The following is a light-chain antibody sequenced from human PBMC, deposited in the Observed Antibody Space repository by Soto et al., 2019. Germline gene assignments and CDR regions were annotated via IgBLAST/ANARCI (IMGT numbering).Light chain of an antibody. Sequence: EIVLTQSPATLSLSPGERATLSCRASQSVSIYLAWYQQKPGQAPRLLIYDASNRATGIPARFSGSGSGTDFTLTISILEPEDFAVYYCQQRSTWPWTVGQGTKVEIK. CDR1: QSVSIY. CDR2: DAS. J-gene: IGKJ1*01. V-gene: IGKV3-11*01. CDR3: QQRSTWPWT.